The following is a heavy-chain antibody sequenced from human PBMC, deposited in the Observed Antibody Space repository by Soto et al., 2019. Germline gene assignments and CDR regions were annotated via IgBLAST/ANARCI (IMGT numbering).Heavy chain of an antibody. CDR2: INPNSGGT. V-gene: IGHV1-2*04. Sequence: ASVKVSCKASGYTFTGYYMHWVRQAPGQGLEWMGWINPNSGGTNYAQKFQGWVTMTRGTSISTAYMELSRLRSDDTAVYYCARVDNLGYYYGSGSYYPPGQGAFDIWGQGTMVTVSS. D-gene: IGHD3-10*01. CDR1: GYTFTGYY. J-gene: IGHJ3*02. CDR3: ARVDNLGYYYGSGSYYPPGQGAFDI.